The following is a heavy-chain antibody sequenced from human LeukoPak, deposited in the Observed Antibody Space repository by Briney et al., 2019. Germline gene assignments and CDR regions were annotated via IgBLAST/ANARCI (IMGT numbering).Heavy chain of an antibody. V-gene: IGHV5-10-1*01. Sequence: GESLRISCKGSGYSFTSYWISWVRQMPGKGLEWMGRIDPSDSYTNYSPSFQGHVTISADKSISTAYLQWSSLKASDTAMYYCARQEVTHYYYYYGTDVWGQGTTVTVSS. CDR1: GYSFTSYW. CDR2: IDPSDSYT. CDR3: ARQEVTHYYYYYGTDV. D-gene: IGHD2-21*02. J-gene: IGHJ6*02.